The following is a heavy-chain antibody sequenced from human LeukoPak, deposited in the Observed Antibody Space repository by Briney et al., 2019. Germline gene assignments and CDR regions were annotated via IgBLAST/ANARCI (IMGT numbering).Heavy chain of an antibody. CDR3: ARDVVAVAGTKRDY. CDR2: IKQDGSEK. V-gene: IGHV3-7*01. Sequence: GGSLRLSCAASGFTFSSYWMSWVRQAPGKGLEWVANIKQDGSEKYYVDSVKGRFTISRDNAKNSLYLQMNSLRAEDTAVYYCARDVVAVAGTKRDYWGQGTLVTVSS. D-gene: IGHD6-19*01. CDR1: GFTFSSYW. J-gene: IGHJ4*02.